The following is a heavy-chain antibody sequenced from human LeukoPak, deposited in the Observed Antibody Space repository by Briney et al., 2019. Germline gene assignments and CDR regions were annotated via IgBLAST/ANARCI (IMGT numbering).Heavy chain of an antibody. Sequence: SETLSLTCTVSGVSINGHYWSWIRQSPGKGLEWVGYIYYTGNTNYNPSLKSRITISVDTSKNQCSLKLSTATDDDTEVYYCTGMHFAAAEDFDPWGQGTLVTVSS. CDR3: TGMHFAAAEDFDP. CDR2: IYYTGNT. V-gene: IGHV4-59*08. CDR1: GVSINGHY. J-gene: IGHJ5*02. D-gene: IGHD6-13*01.